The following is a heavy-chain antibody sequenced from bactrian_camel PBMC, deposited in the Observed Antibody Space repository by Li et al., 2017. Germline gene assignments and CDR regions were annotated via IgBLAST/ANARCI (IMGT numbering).Heavy chain of an antibody. D-gene: IGHD5*01. J-gene: IGHJ6*01. V-gene: IGHV3S53*01. CDR3: AADLRWSAYVSCTAGWMGDFGY. CDR1: PSTYEYV. CDR2: IDFDGTP. Sequence: HVQLVESGGGSVQAGGSQRLSCEASPSTYEYVMGWFRQSPGDEREGVAAIDFDGTPTYAQSVKGRFTIPKDNAKNILYLEMNSLKPEDTAMYYCAADLRWSAYVSCTAGWMGDFGYWGQGTQVTVS.